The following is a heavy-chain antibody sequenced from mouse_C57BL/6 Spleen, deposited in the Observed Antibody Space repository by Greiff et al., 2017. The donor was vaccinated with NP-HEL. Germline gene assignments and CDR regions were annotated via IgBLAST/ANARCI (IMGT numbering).Heavy chain of an antibody. CDR1: GYSITSGYY. Sequence: EVKLMESGPGLVKPSQSLSLTCSVTGYSITSGYYWNWIRQFPGNKLEWMGYISYDGSNNYNPSLKNRISITRDTSKNQFFLKLNSVTTEDTATYYCARDSPITTVVATEGYYAMDYWGQGTSVTVSS. CDR3: ARDSPITTVVATEGYYAMDY. J-gene: IGHJ4*01. D-gene: IGHD1-1*01. CDR2: ISYDGSN. V-gene: IGHV3-6*01.